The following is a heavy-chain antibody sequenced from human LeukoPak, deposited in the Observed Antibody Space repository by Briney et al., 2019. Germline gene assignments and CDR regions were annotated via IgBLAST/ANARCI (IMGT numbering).Heavy chain of an antibody. Sequence: GGSLRLSCAASGFTFSSYGMHWVRQAPGKGLEWVAFIRYDGSNKYYADSVKGRFTISRDNSKNTLYLQMNSLRAEDTAVYYCARGKLGYYYYHMDAWGKGTTVTVSS. CDR2: IRYDGSNK. D-gene: IGHD3-10*01. J-gene: IGHJ6*03. V-gene: IGHV3-30*02. CDR1: GFTFSSYG. CDR3: ARGKLGYYYYHMDA.